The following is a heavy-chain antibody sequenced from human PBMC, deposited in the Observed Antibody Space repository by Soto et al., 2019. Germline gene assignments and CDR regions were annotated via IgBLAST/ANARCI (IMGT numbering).Heavy chain of an antibody. J-gene: IGHJ4*02. CDR2: IFPLTDIP. V-gene: IGHV1-69*02. CDR3: ARGPLVVLNYFES. Sequence: QVQLVQSGPEVKKPGSSVKVSCKASGGTFRNYPINWVRQAPGQGLEWMGSIFPLTDIPDSAQSFQARLTISADKSTSTAYMELSSLTSDDTAMYFCARGPLVVLNYFESWGQGTLVTVSS. CDR1: GGTFRNYP.